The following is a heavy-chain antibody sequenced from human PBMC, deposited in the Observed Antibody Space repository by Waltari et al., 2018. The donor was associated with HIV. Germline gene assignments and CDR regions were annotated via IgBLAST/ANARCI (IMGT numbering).Heavy chain of an antibody. CDR3: AREGFCSGGSCYTGFDY. V-gene: IGHV3-30-3*01. CDR2: ISYDRNNK. J-gene: IGHJ4*02. CDR1: GFIFSNYA. D-gene: IGHD2-15*01. Sequence: QVQLVESGGGVVQPGRSLRLSCAASGFIFSNYAMHWVRPAPGKGLEWVAVISYDRNNKYYADSVKGRFTISRDNSKNTLYLQMNSLRAEDTAVYYCAREGFCSGGSCYTGFDYWGQGTLVTVSS.